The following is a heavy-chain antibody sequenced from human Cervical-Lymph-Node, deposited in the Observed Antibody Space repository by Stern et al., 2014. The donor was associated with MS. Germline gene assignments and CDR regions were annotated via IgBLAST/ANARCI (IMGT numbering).Heavy chain of an antibody. J-gene: IGHJ4*02. CDR2: IYWDDDK. CDR1: GFSLSTSGVG. Sequence: QITLKEYGPTLVKPTQTLTLTCTFSGFSLSTSGVGVGWIRQPPGKALEWLALIYWDDDKRYSPSLKSRLTITKDTSKNQVVLTMTNMDPVDTATYYCARLSSVTTPPYFDYWGQGTLVTVSS. CDR3: ARLSSVTTPPYFDY. V-gene: IGHV2-5*02. D-gene: IGHD4-17*01.